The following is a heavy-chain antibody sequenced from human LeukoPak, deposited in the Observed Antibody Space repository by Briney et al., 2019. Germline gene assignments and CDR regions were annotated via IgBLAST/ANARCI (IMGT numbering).Heavy chain of an antibody. V-gene: IGHV3-23*01. CDR1: GFSFSSYP. Sequence: GGSLRLSCAASGFSFSSYPMSWVRQAPGKGLEWVSGLSRSGDSTTFADSVRGRFTISRDNFKKTLYLQMNSLRDEDTAIYYCAKDLTIFGLGSAFDHWGQATLVTVSS. CDR2: LSRSGDST. D-gene: IGHD3-3*01. CDR3: AKDLTIFGLGSAFDH. J-gene: IGHJ4*02.